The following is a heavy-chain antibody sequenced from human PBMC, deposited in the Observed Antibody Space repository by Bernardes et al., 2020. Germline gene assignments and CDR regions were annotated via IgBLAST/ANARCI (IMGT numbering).Heavy chain of an antibody. J-gene: IGHJ4*02. D-gene: IGHD6-25*01. Sequence: GGSLRLSCSASGFTFSSYAMNWVRQAPGKGLEYVSAISSNGGSTYYADSVKGRFTISRDNSKNTLYLQMSSLRAEDTAVYYCVKVAAVSYEYWGQGTLVTVSS. CDR1: GFTFSSYA. V-gene: IGHV3-64D*06. CDR2: ISSNGGST. CDR3: VKVAAVSYEY.